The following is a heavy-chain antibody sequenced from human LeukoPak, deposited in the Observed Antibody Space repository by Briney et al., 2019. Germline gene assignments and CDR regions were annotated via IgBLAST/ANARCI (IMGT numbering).Heavy chain of an antibody. CDR2: INPDGSGT. CDR1: GFTFSSHW. Sequence: PGGSLRLSCAASGFTFSSHWMHWVRQAPGKGLVWVSHINPDGSGTNYADSVKGRFTVSRDNAKNTLYLQMNSLRAEDTAVYYCARGDNDYVPDYWGQGTLVTISS. V-gene: IGHV3-74*01. J-gene: IGHJ4*02. D-gene: IGHD3-16*01. CDR3: ARGDNDYVPDY.